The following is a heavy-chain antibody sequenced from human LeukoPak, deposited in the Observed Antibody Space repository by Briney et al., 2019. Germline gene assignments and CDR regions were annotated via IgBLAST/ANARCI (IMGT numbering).Heavy chain of an antibody. CDR3: SSGRDIAVAGPGGYFDD. J-gene: IGHJ4*02. Sequence: GGSLRLSCAASGFIFSDYHMSWIRQAPGKGLEWVSYISPGGDEVYFADSVKGRLTISRDNAKNSLFLQMSSLAAEDKAAYYCSSGRDIAVAGPGGYFDDWGQGSLVTVSS. V-gene: IGHV3-11*01. CDR1: GFIFSDYH. CDR2: ISPGGDEV. D-gene: IGHD6-19*01.